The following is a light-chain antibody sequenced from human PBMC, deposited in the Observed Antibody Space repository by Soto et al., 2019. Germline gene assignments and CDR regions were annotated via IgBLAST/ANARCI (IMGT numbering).Light chain of an antibody. V-gene: IGKV1-16*01. J-gene: IGKJ1*01. CDR3: QQYNSYPRT. Sequence: DIQMTQSPSSLSASVGDRVTITCRASQGIRHYLAWFQQKPGQAPKSLIYATYTLQSGVPSRFSGSGSGTDFTLTISSLQPEDYATYYCQQYNSYPRTFGQGTKVEIK. CDR1: QGIRHY. CDR2: ATY.